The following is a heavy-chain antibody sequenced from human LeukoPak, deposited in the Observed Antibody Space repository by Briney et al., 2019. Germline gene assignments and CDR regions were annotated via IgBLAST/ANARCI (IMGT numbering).Heavy chain of an antibody. V-gene: IGHV4-38-2*01. Sequence: SETLSLTCAVSGYSISSGYYWGWIRQPPGKGLEWIGSIYHSGSTYYIPSLKSRVTISVDTSKNQFSLKLSSVTAADTAVYYCARQGSGWYFDLWGRGTLVTVSS. CDR1: GYSISSGYY. J-gene: IGHJ2*01. CDR3: ARQGSGWYFDL. CDR2: IYHSGST.